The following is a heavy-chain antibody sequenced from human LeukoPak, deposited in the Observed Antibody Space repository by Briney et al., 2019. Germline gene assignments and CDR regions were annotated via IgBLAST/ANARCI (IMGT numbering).Heavy chain of an antibody. CDR1: GRLLSSYA. J-gene: IGHJ6*02. V-gene: IGHV1-69*13. CDR2: LIPIFGTA. Sequence: SVKVSYKASGRLLSSYAISGAPQPPGQGLEWMGGLIPIFGTANYAQKFQGRVTITADESTSTAYMELSSLRSEDTAVYYCARVRSGYCSSTSCPRDYYYYGMDVWGQGTTVTVSS. D-gene: IGHD2-2*03. CDR3: ARVRSGYCSSTSCPRDYYYYGMDV.